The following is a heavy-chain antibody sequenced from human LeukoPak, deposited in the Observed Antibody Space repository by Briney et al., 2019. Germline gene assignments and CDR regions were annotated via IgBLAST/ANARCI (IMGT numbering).Heavy chain of an antibody. V-gene: IGHV4-34*01. CDR2: INHSGST. J-gene: IGHJ4*02. CDR1: GFSFSNYA. CDR3: ARGRYYDILTGYYAARRWTFDY. D-gene: IGHD3-9*01. Sequence: GSLRLSCAASGFSFSNYAMSWVRQPPGKGLEWIGEINHSGSTNYNPSLKSRVTISVDTSKNQFSLKLSSVTAADTAVYYCARGRYYDILTGYYAARRWTFDYWGQGTLVTVSS.